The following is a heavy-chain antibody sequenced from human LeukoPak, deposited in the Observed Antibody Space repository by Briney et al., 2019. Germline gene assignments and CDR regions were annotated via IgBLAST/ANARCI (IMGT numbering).Heavy chain of an antibody. D-gene: IGHD3-22*01. CDR3: ARAPRYDSSGYLTKGDAFDI. V-gene: IGHV1-2*02. CDR2: INPNSGGT. J-gene: IGHJ3*02. CDR1: GYTFTGYY. Sequence: ASVKVSCKASGYTFTGYYMHWVRQAPGQGLEWMGWINPNSGGTNYAQKFQGRVTMTRDTSISTAYMELSRLRSDDTAVYYCARAPRYDSSGYLTKGDAFDIWGQGTMVTVSS.